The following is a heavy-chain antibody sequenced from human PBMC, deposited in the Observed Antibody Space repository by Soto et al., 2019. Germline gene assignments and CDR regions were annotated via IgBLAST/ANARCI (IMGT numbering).Heavy chain of an antibody. J-gene: IGHJ3*02. CDR1: GGTFSDFT. V-gene: IGHV1-69*06. CDR2: IITMIGAT. Sequence: QVQLVQSGSEVKKPGSSVKVSCKASGGTFSDFTLSWLRQAPGRGLEWVGGIITMIGATNNAQKLKGRLTITADKSTGKVYMQLNSLRSDDTAVYYCARYWSAGTLYGAFDIWGQGTEVTVSP. D-gene: IGHD2-15*01. CDR3: ARYWSAGTLYGAFDI.